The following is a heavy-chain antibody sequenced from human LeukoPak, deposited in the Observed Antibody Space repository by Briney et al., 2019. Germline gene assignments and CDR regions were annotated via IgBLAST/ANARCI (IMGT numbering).Heavy chain of an antibody. CDR1: GGSFSGYY. Sequence: SETLSLTCAVDGGSFSGYYWGWIRQPPGKGLEWIGEIQHSGSTNYNPSLKSRVTISVDTSKNQFSLKVNSVTAADTAVYYCARGGNDFWSGYPDSWGQGTLVTVSS. CDR3: ARGGNDFWSGYPDS. V-gene: IGHV4-34*01. CDR2: IQHSGST. J-gene: IGHJ4*02. D-gene: IGHD3-3*01.